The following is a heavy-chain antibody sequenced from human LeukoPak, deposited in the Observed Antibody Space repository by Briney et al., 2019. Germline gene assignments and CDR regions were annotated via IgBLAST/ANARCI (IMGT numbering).Heavy chain of an antibody. CDR2: ISSSSSYI. V-gene: IGHV3-21*01. D-gene: IGHD1-26*01. Sequence: GGSLRLSCAASGLTFSSYSMNWVRQAPGKGLEWVSSISSSSSYIYYADSVKGRFTISRDNAKNSLYLQMNSLRAEDTAVYYCARDEGVGARGYYYYGMDVWGQGTTVTVSS. CDR3: ARDEGVGARGYYYYGMDV. J-gene: IGHJ6*02. CDR1: GLTFSSYS.